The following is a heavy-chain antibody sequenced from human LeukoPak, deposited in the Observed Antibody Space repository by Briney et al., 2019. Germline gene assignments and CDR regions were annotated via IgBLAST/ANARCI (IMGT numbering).Heavy chain of an antibody. CDR2: VSSSGSTI. V-gene: IGHV3-48*03. Sequence: GGSLRLSCAASGFTFSSYEMNWVRQAPGKGLEWVSYVSSSGSTIYYADSVKGRFTISRDNAKNSLYLQMNSLRAEDTAVYYCAELGITMIGGVWGKGTTVTISS. CDR3: AELGITMIGGV. CDR1: GFTFSSYE. J-gene: IGHJ6*04. D-gene: IGHD3-10*02.